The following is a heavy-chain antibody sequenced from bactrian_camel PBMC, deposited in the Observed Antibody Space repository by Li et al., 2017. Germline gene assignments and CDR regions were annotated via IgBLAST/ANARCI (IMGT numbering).Heavy chain of an antibody. CDR1: GFTFSSYD. V-gene: IGHV3S40*01. CDR3: AARDTGLCEIMSAYNY. D-gene: IGHD5*01. CDR2: ISSDGGRT. Sequence: VQLVESGGGLVQPGGSLRLSCAASGFTFSSYDMSWVRQAPGKGLEWVSTISSDGGRTSYADSVKGRFTISRDNAKNALYLQLNSLKPEDSGMYYCAARDTGLCEIMSAYNYWGQGTQVTVS. J-gene: IGHJ4*01.